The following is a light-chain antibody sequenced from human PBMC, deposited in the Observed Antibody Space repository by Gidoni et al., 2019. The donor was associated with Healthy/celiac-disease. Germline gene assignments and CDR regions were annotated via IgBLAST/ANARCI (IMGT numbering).Light chain of an antibody. CDR3: CSYAGSSFVV. CDR1: SSDVGSDNL. CDR2: EVS. J-gene: IGLJ2*01. V-gene: IGLV2-23*02. Sequence: QSALTQPASVSGSPGQSITISCTGTSSDVGSDNLVSWYQQHPGKAPKLMIYEVSKRPSGVSNRFSGSKSGNTASLTISGLQAEDEADYYCCSYAGSSFVVFGGGTKLTVL.